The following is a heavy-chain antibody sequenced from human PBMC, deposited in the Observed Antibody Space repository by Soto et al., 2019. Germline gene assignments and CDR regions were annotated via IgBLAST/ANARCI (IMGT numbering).Heavy chain of an antibody. Sequence: QVVLLQSGAEVKEPGSSVRVSCPVSGSTFSNFAFSWVRQAPGHGPEWIGGIVAISTTAEYSQRFQDRVTITADTSTNTLYMELGSLTVEDTAVYYCARAIKRWEVNYYFDFWGQGTLVTVSS. J-gene: IGHJ4*02. CDR2: IVAISTTA. CDR1: GSTFSNFA. D-gene: IGHD1-26*01. CDR3: ARAIKRWEVNYYFDF. V-gene: IGHV1-69*06.